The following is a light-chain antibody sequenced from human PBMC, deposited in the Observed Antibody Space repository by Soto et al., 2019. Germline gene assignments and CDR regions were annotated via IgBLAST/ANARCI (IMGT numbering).Light chain of an antibody. Sequence: QSALTQPASVSGSPGQSITISCTGTSSDVGGYNYVSWYQQYPGKAPKLMIYDVSTRPSGVSDRFSGSKSGNTASLTISGLQAEDEADYYCSSYTNSNTLVFGTGTKLTVL. CDR2: DVS. J-gene: IGLJ1*01. CDR1: SSDVGGYNY. V-gene: IGLV2-14*01. CDR3: SSYTNSNTLV.